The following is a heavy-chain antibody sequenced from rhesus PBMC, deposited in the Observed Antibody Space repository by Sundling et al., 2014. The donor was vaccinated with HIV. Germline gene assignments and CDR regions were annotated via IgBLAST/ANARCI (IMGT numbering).Heavy chain of an antibody. Sequence: QVQLQESGPRAGEAFGDPCPLTCAVSNGSFSGDYWGWIRQPPGKGLQWIGFISATGGTTDYNPSLRSRVSIFMDTSKRQFSLNLTSVTAADTAVYYCARERAPVGWAGYYHFGLDSWGQGVVLTVSS. V-gene: IGHV4-160*01. CDR3: ARERAPVGWAGYYHFGLDS. CDR1: NGSFSGDY. CDR2: ISATGGTT. D-gene: IGHD3-3*01. J-gene: IGHJ6*01.